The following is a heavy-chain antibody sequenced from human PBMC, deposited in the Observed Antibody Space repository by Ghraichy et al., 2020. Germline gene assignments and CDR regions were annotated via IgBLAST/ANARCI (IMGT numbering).Heavy chain of an antibody. V-gene: IGHV3-64*01. CDR2: ISSNGGST. CDR3: ARDEKFFIGNGEGPESYYYYGMDV. CDR1: GFTFSSYA. D-gene: IGHD4-17*01. Sequence: XGSLRLSCAASGFTFSSYAMHWVRQAPGKGLEYVSAISSNGGSTYYANSVKGRFTISRDNSKNTLYLQMGSLRADDMAVYYCARDEKFFIGNGEGPESYYYYGMDVWGQGXTVTVYS. J-gene: IGHJ6*02.